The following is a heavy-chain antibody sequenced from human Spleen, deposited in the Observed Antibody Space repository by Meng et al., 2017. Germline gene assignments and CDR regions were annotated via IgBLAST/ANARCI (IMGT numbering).Heavy chain of an antibody. Sequence: GESLKISCAVSGFTFGDYGMSWVRQAPGKGLEWVSGINWNGDSTGYADSVKGRFTISRDNAKNSLYLQMNSLRFEDTAFYYCARGHRRTTAIPGSEWGQGTLVTVSS. D-gene: IGHD4-17*01. CDR1: GFTFGDYG. V-gene: IGHV3-20*04. CDR3: ARGHRRTTAIPGSE. CDR2: INWNGDST. J-gene: IGHJ4*02.